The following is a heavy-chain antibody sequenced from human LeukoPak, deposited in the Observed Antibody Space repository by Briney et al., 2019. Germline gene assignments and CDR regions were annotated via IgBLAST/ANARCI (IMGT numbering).Heavy chain of an antibody. D-gene: IGHD4-17*01. CDR3: ARVSAHRPRGPYDYGDYPPDY. CDR2: ISGSGGST. Sequence: GGSLRLSCAASGFTFSSYAMSWVRQAPGKGLEWVSAISGSGGSTYYADSVKGRFTISRDNSKNTLYLQMNSLRAEDTAVYYCARVSAHRPRGPYDYGDYPPDYWGQGTLVTVSS. J-gene: IGHJ4*02. CDR1: GFTFSSYA. V-gene: IGHV3-23*01.